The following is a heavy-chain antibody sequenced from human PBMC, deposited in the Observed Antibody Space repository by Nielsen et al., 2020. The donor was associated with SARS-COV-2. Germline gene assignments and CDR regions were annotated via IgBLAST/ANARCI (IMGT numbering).Heavy chain of an antibody. CDR1: GGSFSGYY. CDR3: ARRREVGAGTGCDY. D-gene: IGHD6-19*01. J-gene: IGHJ4*02. V-gene: IGHV4-34*01. Sequence: SETLSLTCAVYGGSFSGYYWSWIRQPPGKGLEWIGEINHSGSTNYNPSLKSRVTILVDTSKNQFSLKLSSVTAADTAVYYCARRREVGAGTGCDYWGQGTLVTVSS. CDR2: INHSGST.